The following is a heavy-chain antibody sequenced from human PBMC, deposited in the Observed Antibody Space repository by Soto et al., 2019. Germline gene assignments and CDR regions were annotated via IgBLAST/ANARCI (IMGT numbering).Heavy chain of an antibody. Sequence: GGSLRLSCAASGFTFRSYWMSWVRQAPGKGLEWVANIKQDGSEKYYVDSVKGRFTISRDNAKNSLYLQMNSLRAEDTAVYYCAIEKGISRANAFDFRGPGTIVT. D-gene: IGHD2-15*01. V-gene: IGHV3-7*05. J-gene: IGHJ3*01. CDR3: AIEKGISRANAFDF. CDR1: GFTFRSYW. CDR2: IKQDGSEK.